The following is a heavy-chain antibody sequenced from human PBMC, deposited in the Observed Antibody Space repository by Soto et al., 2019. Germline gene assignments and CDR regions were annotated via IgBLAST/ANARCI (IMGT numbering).Heavy chain of an antibody. D-gene: IGHD6-6*01. Sequence: NPGGSLRLSCAASGFTFSSYSMNWVRQAPGKGLEWVSSTSSSSYIYYADSVKGRFTISRDNAKNSLYLQMNSLRAEDTAVYYCAREITQPLPSIAARTKWSYFDYWGQGTLVTVSS. V-gene: IGHV3-21*01. J-gene: IGHJ4*02. CDR3: AREITQPLPSIAARTKWSYFDY. CDR2: TSSSSYI. CDR1: GFTFSSYS.